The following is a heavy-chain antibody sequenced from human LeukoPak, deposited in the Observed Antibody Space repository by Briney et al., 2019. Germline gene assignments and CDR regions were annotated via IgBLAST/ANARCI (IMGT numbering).Heavy chain of an antibody. CDR3: AKGGVSYTYYFDC. V-gene: IGHV3-23*01. CDR2: ISGSGAST. D-gene: IGHD2-8*01. Sequence: GSLRLSCVASGFTFSKYTMSWVRQAPGKGLEWVSGISGSGASTYSADFVRGRFTISRDTSKNTLYLQLNSLRAEDTAVYYCAKGGVSYTYYFDCWGQGTLVTVSS. CDR1: GFTFSKYT. J-gene: IGHJ4*02.